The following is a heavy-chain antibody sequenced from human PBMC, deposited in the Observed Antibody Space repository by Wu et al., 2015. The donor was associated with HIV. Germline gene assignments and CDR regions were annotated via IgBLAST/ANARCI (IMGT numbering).Heavy chain of an antibody. V-gene: IGHV1-69*01. CDR2: IIPIFGTA. J-gene: IGHJ4*02. D-gene: IGHD3-22*01. Sequence: QVQLVQSGAEVKKPGSSVKVSCKASGGTFSSYAISWVRQAPGQGLEWMGGIIPIFGTANYAQKFQGRVTITADESTSTAYMELSSLRSEDTAVYYCARGGYYYDSSGYYRRDFDYWGQGNPWVTVS. CDR3: ARGGYYYDSSGYYRRDFDY. CDR1: GGTFSSYA.